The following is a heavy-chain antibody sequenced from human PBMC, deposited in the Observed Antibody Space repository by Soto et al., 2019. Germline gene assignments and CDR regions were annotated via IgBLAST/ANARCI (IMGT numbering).Heavy chain of an antibody. CDR2: FDSEDGET. J-gene: IGHJ5*02. CDR3: ARDGVEGSYCSSTSCYPSENWFDP. D-gene: IGHD2-2*01. Sequence: GPGKVSCKVSGYTPPEFFIHWVCHGPRKRVEWVGGFDSEDGETIYAQKFQGRVTMTEDTSTDTVYMELSSLRSEDTAVYYCARDGVEGSYCSSTSCYPSENWFDPWGQGTLVTVSS. CDR1: GYTPPEFF. V-gene: IGHV1-24*01.